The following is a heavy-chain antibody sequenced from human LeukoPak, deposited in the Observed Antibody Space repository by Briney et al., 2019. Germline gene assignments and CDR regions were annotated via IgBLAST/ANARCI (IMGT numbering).Heavy chain of an antibody. D-gene: IGHD6-13*01. J-gene: IGHJ4*02. CDR3: ARQEQQLVIDY. CDR2: IYYSGST. V-gene: IGHV4-59*08. Sequence: SETLSLTCTVSGGSISSYYWSWIRQPPGKGLEWIGYIYYSGSTNYNPSLKSRVTVSVDTSKNQFSLKLSSVTAADTAVYYCARQEQQLVIDYWGQGTLVTVSS. CDR1: GGSISSYY.